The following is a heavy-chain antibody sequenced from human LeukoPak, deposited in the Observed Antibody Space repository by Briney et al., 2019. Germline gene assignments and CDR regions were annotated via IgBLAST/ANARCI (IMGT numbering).Heavy chain of an antibody. CDR3: ASYQFDY. CDR2: IYYSGST. V-gene: IGHV4-59*01. J-gene: IGHJ4*02. CDR1: GGSISSYY. Sequence: SETLSLTCTVSGGSISSYYWSWIRQPPGKGLEWIGYIYYSGSTNYNPSLKSRVTISVDTSKNQFSLKLSSVTAADTAVYYCASYQFDYWGQGTLVTVSS. D-gene: IGHD2-2*01.